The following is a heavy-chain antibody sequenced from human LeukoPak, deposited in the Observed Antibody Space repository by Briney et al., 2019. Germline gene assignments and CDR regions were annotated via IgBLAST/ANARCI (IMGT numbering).Heavy chain of an antibody. CDR2: IRYDGSNK. CDR1: GFTFSSYG. J-gene: IGHJ3*02. V-gene: IGHV3-30*02. Sequence: GGSLRLSCAASGFTFSSYGIHWVRQAPGKGLEWVAFIRYDGSNKYHADSVKGRFTISRDNSKNTLFLQMNSLTAEGTAIYSCARPRLEYCSGGSCFDAFDIWGQGTMVTVSS. CDR3: ARPRLEYCSGGSCFDAFDI. D-gene: IGHD2-15*01.